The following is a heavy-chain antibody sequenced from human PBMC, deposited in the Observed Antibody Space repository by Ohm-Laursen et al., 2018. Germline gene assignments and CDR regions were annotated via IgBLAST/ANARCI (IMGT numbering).Heavy chain of an antibody. CDR3: AKDINPTGQTQNYFYYGMDL. J-gene: IGHJ6*02. CDR1: GFSFGDYA. Sequence: SLRLSCAASGFSFGDYAMHWVRQAPGKGLEWVSGLMWNSDRKQYADSVKGRFTVSRDNPRNSLYLQMDTLRPEDTALYFCAKDINPTGQTQNYFYYGMDLGGQGTTVIVSS. V-gene: IGHV3-9*01. CDR2: LMWNSDRK. D-gene: IGHD2/OR15-2a*01.